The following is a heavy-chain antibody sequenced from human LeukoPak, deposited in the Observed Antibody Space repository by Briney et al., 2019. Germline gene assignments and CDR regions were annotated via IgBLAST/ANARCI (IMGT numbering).Heavy chain of an antibody. CDR3: ARLGFGEYYFDY. Sequence: KASENLSLNGTVSGGCISSSSYYRGWIRQPPGKGLGWIGRIYYSGSTYYNPSLKSRVTISVDTSKNQFSLKLSSVTAADTAVYYCARLGFGEYYFDYWGQGTLVTVSS. CDR1: GGCISSSSYY. CDR2: IYYSGST. J-gene: IGHJ4*02. D-gene: IGHD3-10*01. V-gene: IGHV4-39*01.